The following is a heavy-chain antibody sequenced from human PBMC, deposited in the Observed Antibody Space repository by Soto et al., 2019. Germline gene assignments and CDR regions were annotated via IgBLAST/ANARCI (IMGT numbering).Heavy chain of an antibody. CDR2: IYHSGST. Sequence: PSETLSLTCAVSSGSISSSNWWSWVRQPPGKGLEWIGEIYHSGSTNYNPSLKSRVTISVDTSKNQFSLKLSSVTAADTAVYYCARDGAITMVRGPLSFDPWGQGTLVTVSS. J-gene: IGHJ5*02. D-gene: IGHD3-10*01. CDR3: ARDGAITMVRGPLSFDP. V-gene: IGHV4-4*02. CDR1: SGSISSSNW.